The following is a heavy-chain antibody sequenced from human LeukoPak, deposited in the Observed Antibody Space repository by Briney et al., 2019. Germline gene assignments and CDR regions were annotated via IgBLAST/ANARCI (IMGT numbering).Heavy chain of an antibody. V-gene: IGHV4-38-2*02. J-gene: IGHJ4*02. Sequence: PSETLSLTCTVSGDSISSGYYWGWIRQPPGKGLEWIGSIYHSAITYYNPSLKSRVTISVDTSKNQFSLKLSSVTAADTALYHCARAPYGSGSHFDYWGQGTLVTVSS. CDR3: ARAPYGSGSHFDY. D-gene: IGHD3-10*01. CDR1: GDSISSGYY. CDR2: IYHSAIT.